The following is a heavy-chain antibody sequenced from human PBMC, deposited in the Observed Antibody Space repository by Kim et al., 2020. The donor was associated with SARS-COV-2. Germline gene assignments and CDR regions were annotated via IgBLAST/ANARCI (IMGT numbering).Heavy chain of an antibody. J-gene: IGHJ5*02. Sequence: GRFTISRDNSKNSLYLQMNSLRTEDTALYYCAKESYYDFWSGYPTNWFDPWGQGTLVTVSS. V-gene: IGHV3-43*01. CDR3: AKESYYDFWSGYPTNWFDP. D-gene: IGHD3-3*01.